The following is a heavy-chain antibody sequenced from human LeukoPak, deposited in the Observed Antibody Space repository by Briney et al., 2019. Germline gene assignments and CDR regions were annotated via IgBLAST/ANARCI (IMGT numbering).Heavy chain of an antibody. Sequence: ASVKVSCKASGYSFVGYGITWVRQAPGQGLEWMGWFNPENGNTNYAQKVQGRVTMTADTSTSTSYMELRSLRSDDTAVYYCARDRNNYYDSSGYYHEGVVDYWGQGTLVTVSS. D-gene: IGHD3-22*01. CDR2: FNPENGNT. J-gene: IGHJ4*02. V-gene: IGHV1-18*01. CDR3: ARDRNNYYDSSGYYHEGVVDY. CDR1: GYSFVGYG.